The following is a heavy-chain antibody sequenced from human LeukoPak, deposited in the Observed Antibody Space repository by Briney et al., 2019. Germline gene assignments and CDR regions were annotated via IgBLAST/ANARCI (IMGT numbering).Heavy chain of an antibody. CDR1: GGSISSSSYY. J-gene: IGHJ5*02. V-gene: IGHV4-39*07. CDR3: ARGTSFTITMVRGVIRPTGWFDP. D-gene: IGHD3-10*01. CDR2: IYYSGST. Sequence: SETLSLTCTVSGGSISSSSYYWGWIRQPPGKGLEWIGSIYYSGSTYYNPSLKSRVTISVDTSKNQFSLKLSSVTAADTAVYYCARGTSFTITMVRGVIRPTGWFDPWGQGTLVTVSS.